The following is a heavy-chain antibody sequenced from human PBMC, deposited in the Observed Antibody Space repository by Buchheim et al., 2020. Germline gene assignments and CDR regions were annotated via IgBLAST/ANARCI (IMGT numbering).Heavy chain of an antibody. J-gene: IGHJ4*02. V-gene: IGHV1-2*06. Sequence: QVQLVQSGAEVKKPGASVKVSCKASGYTFTGYYLHWVRQAPGQGLEWMGRSNPISGGTKYAQKFQGRVTMSWDASITTAYMELSRLRSDDTAVYFCARVKKSYYYDTSGYYFEVYFDYWGQGTL. CDR2: SNPISGGT. D-gene: IGHD3-22*01. CDR1: GYTFTGYY. CDR3: ARVKKSYYYDTSGYYFEVYFDY.